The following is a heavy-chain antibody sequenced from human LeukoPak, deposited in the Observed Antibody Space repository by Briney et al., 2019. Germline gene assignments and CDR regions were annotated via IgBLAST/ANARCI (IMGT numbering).Heavy chain of an antibody. D-gene: IGHD1-1*01. CDR2: IKQDGSEK. CDR1: GFTFGSYW. J-gene: IGHJ4*02. Sequence: GGSLRLSCAASGFTFGSYWMSWVRQAPGKGLEWVANIKQDGSEKYYVDSVEGRFTISRDNAKNSLYLQMNSLRAEDTAVYYCARENWNGGFDYWGQGTLVTVSS. CDR3: ARENWNGGFDY. V-gene: IGHV3-7*01.